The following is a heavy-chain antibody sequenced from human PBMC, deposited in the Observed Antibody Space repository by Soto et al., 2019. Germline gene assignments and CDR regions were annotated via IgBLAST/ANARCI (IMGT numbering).Heavy chain of an antibody. Sequence: GASVKVSCKASGYTFTGYYMHWVRQAPGQGLEWMGWINPNSGGTNYAQKFQGWVTMTRDTSISTAYMELSRLRSDDTAVYYCARDVGSSGFLDAFDIWGQGTMVTVSS. J-gene: IGHJ3*02. CDR2: INPNSGGT. CDR1: GYTFTGYY. CDR3: ARDVGSSGFLDAFDI. V-gene: IGHV1-2*04. D-gene: IGHD3-22*01.